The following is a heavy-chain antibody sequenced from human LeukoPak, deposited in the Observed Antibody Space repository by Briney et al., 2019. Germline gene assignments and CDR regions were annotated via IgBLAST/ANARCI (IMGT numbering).Heavy chain of an antibody. CDR1: GYTFTGYY. CDR2: INPNSGGT. V-gene: IGHV1-2*02. J-gene: IGHJ5*02. Sequence: GASVKVSCKASGYTFTGYYMHWVRQAPGQGLEWMGWINPNSGGTNYAQKFQGSVTMTRDTSISTAYMELSRLRSDDTAVYYCARADYGDYLATWFDPWGQGTLVTVSS. D-gene: IGHD4-17*01. CDR3: ARADYGDYLATWFDP.